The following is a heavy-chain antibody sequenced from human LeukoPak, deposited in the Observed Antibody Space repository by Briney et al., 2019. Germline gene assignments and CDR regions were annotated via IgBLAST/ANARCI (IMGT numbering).Heavy chain of an antibody. CDR2: IYHSGST. J-gene: IGHJ4*02. Sequence: SETLSLTCTVSGGSISNYYWSWIRQPPGKGLEYIGFIYHSGSTNYNPSLKSRVTMSVDKSKNQCSLRLTSVTAADTATYFCARSTQASSTSFDSWGQGTLVTVSS. CDR1: GGSISNYY. CDR3: ARSTQASSTSFDS. D-gene: IGHD6-6*01. V-gene: IGHV4-59*01.